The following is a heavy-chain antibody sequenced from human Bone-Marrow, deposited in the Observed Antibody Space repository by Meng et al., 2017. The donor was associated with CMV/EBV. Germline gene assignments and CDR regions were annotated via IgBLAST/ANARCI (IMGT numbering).Heavy chain of an antibody. J-gene: IGHJ4*02. CDR1: GFTFSSYA. Sequence: GGSLRLSCAASGFTFSSYAMHWVRQAPGKGLEWVSSISSSGTYIYYADSLKGRFTISRDNAKNSLYLQMNSLRADDTAVYYCARDQASPYSGSAPDVDYWGQGTLVTVSS. CDR3: ARDQASPYSGSAPDVDY. D-gene: IGHD6-19*01. CDR2: ISSSGTYI. V-gene: IGHV3-21*01.